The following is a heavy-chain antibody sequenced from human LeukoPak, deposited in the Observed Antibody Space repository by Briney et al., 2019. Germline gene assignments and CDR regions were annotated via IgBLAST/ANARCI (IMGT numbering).Heavy chain of an antibody. D-gene: IGHD2-2*01. CDR1: GRTFSSYA. Sequence: ASVKVSCKASGRTFSSYAMSWVRQPPGRGRECMGSIIPSLGIANYAQKFQGRVTITADKSTSTAYLELSSLGSEDTAVYYCARDPRPSAAMVPNWFDPWGQGTLVTVSS. CDR3: ARDPRPSAAMVPNWFDP. V-gene: IGHV1-69*04. CDR2: IIPSLGIA. J-gene: IGHJ5*02.